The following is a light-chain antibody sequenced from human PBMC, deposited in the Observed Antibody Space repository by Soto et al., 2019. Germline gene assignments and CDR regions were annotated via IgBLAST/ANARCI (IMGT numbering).Light chain of an antibody. V-gene: IGLV2-14*01. CDR1: SSDVGGYNY. J-gene: IGLJ1*01. CDR3: SSYTSSSTPRYV. CDR2: DVS. Sequence: QSVLTQPASVSGSPGQSITISCTGTSSDVGGYNYVSWYQQHPGKAPKLMIYDVSNRPSGVSNRFSGSKSGNTASLTISGLQAEDEADDYCSSYTSSSTPRYVFGTGTKLTVL.